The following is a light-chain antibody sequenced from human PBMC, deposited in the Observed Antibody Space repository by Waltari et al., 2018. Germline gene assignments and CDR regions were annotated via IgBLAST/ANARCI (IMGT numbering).Light chain of an antibody. Sequence: EIVLTQSPLSLPVTPGEPASISCRSSLSLLYSNGYNYLDWYLQKPGQSPQILLYLGSNRTSGVPDRVSGSGAGTDVTLKITRVEAEDVGVYYCMQALQTPLTFGGGTKVEIK. CDR3: MQALQTPLT. CDR1: LSLLYSNGYNY. V-gene: IGKV2-28*01. J-gene: IGKJ4*01. CDR2: LGS.